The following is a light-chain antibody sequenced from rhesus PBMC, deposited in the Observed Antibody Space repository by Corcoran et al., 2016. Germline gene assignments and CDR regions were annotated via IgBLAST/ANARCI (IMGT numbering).Light chain of an antibody. V-gene: IGKV1-22*01. Sequence: DIQMTQSPSSLSASVGDKVTITCRASQGISSWLAWYQPKAGKAPKPLSYKASSLQSGVPSRLSGSGSGTDFTLTISSLQPEDFATYYCLQYSSSPYSFGQGTKVEIK. J-gene: IGKJ2*01. CDR1: QGISSW. CDR2: KAS. CDR3: LQYSSSPYS.